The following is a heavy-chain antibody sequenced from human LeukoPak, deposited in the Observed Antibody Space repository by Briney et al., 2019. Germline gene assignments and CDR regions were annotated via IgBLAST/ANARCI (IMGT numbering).Heavy chain of an antibody. CDR3: ARVRGGPFYYDHTGYYYFDY. J-gene: IGHJ4*02. CDR1: SDSISGYY. Sequence: SETLSLTCTVSSDSISGYYWSWIRQPPGKGLEWIGFRQYTGTPYYNPSLKSRITISVDTSKDQFSLQLGSVTAADTAVYFCARVRGGPFYYDHTGYYYFDYWGQGAQVTVSS. D-gene: IGHD3-16*01. V-gene: IGHV4-59*12. CDR2: RQYTGTP.